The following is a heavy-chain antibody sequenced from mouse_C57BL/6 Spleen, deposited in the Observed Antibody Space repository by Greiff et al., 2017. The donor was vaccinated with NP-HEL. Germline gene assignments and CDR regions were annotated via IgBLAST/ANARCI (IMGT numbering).Heavy chain of an antibody. CDR1: GFSLTSYG. CDR3: ARHYGYDGNYAMDY. CDR2: IWSDGST. D-gene: IGHD2-2*01. V-gene: IGHV2-6-1*01. J-gene: IGHJ4*01. Sequence: VHLVESGPGLVAPSQSLSITCTVSGFSLTSYGVHWVRQPPGKGLEWLVVIWSDGSTTYNSALKSRLSISKDNSKSQVFLKMNSLQTDDTAMYYCARHYGYDGNYAMDYWGQGTSVTVSS.